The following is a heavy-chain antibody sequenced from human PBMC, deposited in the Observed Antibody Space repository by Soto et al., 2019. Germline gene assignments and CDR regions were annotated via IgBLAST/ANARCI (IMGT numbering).Heavy chain of an antibody. J-gene: IGHJ3*02. V-gene: IGHV4-28*01. CDR2: IYYSGST. Sequence: QVQLQESGPGLVKPSDTLSHTCAVSGYSISSSNWWGWIRQPPGKGLEWIGYIYYSGSTYYNPSLTRRVTMSVDTSKNQSSLKLSSVTAVDTAVYYCARKNGVLDAFDIWGQGTMVTVSS. CDR1: GYSISSSNW. CDR3: ARKNGVLDAFDI. D-gene: IGHD4-17*01.